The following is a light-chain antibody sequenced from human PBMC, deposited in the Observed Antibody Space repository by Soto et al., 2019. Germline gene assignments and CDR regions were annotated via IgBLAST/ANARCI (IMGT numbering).Light chain of an antibody. CDR3: QQYNNWPRT. J-gene: IGKJ1*01. CDR1: QSVSSSY. V-gene: IGKV3-15*01. CDR2: GAS. Sequence: EIALTQSPGTLSLSPGERATLSCRASQSVSSSYLAWYQQKPGQPPRLLIYGASTRATGIPARFSGSGSGTDFTLTISSLQSEDFAVYYCQQYNNWPRTFGQGTKVDIK.